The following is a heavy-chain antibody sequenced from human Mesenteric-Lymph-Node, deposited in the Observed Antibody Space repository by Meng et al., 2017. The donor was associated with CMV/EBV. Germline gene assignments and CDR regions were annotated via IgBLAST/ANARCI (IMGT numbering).Heavy chain of an antibody. J-gene: IGHJ6*02. CDR1: GFTFSDYY. D-gene: IGHD2-2*01. V-gene: IGHV3-11*04. Sequence: GGSLRLSCAASGFTFSDYYMSWIRQAPGKGLEWVSYISSSGSTIYYADSVKGRFTISRDNARNSLYLQMNSLRAGDTAVYYCARARSTSPHHYYYYYGMDVWGQGTTVTVSS. CDR2: ISSSGSTI. CDR3: ARARSTSPHHYYYYYGMDV.